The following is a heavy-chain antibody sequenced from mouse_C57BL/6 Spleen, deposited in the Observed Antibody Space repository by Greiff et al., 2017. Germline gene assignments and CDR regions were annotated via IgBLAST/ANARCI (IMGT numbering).Heavy chain of an antibody. CDR3: ARSGYYGSGYFDV. J-gene: IGHJ1*03. D-gene: IGHD1-1*01. CDR1: GYTFTSYW. V-gene: IGHV1-69*01. Sequence: VQLQQSGPELVKPGASVKLSCKASGYTFTSYWMHWVTQRPGQGLEWIGEIDPSDSYTNYNQKFKGKSTLTVDKSSSTAYMQLSSLTSEDSAVYDCARSGYYGSGYFDVWGTGTTVTVSS. CDR2: IDPSDSYT.